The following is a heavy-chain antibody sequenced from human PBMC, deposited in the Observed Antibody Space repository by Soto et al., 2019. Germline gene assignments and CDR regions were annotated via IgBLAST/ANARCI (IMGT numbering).Heavy chain of an antibody. CDR2: INPPSHLT. Sequence: QVQLLQSGTEVKRPGSSVKVSCRASGVSFNSYGFAWVRQAPGRGLEWVGRINPPSHLTNYQQSLQGRVTNTSDTSTKTDFMELSCEASAVKAVSYCARMKVARLDHWGQGTLVTVSS. V-gene: IGHV1-69*09. CDR1: GVSFNSYG. J-gene: IGHJ4*02. CDR3: ARMKVARLDH.